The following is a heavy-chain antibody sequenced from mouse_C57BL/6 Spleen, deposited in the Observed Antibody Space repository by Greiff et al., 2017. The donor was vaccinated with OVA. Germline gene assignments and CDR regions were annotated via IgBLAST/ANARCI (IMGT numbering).Heavy chain of an antibody. Sequence: DVKLVESGGGLVQSGRSLRLSCATSGFTFSDFYMEWVRQAPGKGLEWIAASRNKANDYTTEYSASVKGRFIVSRDTSQSILYLQMNALRAEDTAIYYCARHNYFDVWGTGTTVTVSS. CDR2: SRNKANDYTT. CDR1: GFTFSDFY. CDR3: ARHNYFDV. J-gene: IGHJ1*03. V-gene: IGHV7-1*01.